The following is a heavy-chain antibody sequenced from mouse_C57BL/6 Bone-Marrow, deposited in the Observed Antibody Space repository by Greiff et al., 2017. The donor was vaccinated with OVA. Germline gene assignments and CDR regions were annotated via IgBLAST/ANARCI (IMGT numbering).Heavy chain of an antibody. D-gene: IGHD1-2*01. CDR2: ISDGGSYT. Sequence: EVQVVESGGGLVKPGGSLKLSCAASGFTFSSYAMSWVRQTPEKRLEWVATISDGGSYTYYPDNVKGRFTISRDNAKNNLYLQMSHLKSEDTAMYYCARDPHYYDFDYWGQGTTLTVSS. J-gene: IGHJ2*01. V-gene: IGHV5-4*01. CDR3: ARDPHYYDFDY. CDR1: GFTFSSYA.